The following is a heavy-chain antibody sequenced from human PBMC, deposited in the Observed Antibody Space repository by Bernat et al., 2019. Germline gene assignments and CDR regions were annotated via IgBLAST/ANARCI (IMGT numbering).Heavy chain of an antibody. J-gene: IGHJ4*02. V-gene: IGHV3-21*01. CDR1: GFTFTCCS. D-gene: IGHD3-10*01. CDR2: ISSSGTYI. Sequence: EVQLVESGGGLVKPGGSLTLSCAASGFTFTCCSMNWVRQAPGKGLEWVSSISSSGTYIYYADSVKSRFTISSDNARNSLYLQMNSLRADDTAVYYCARGSGNYGHYYFDSWGQGTLVTVSS. CDR3: ARGSGNYGHYYFDS.